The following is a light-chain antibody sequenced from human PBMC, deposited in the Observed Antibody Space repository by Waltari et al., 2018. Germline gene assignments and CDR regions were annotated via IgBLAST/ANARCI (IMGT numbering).Light chain of an antibody. CDR2: EVS. CDR1: SSDIGSHNI. J-gene: IGLJ2*01. V-gene: IGLV2-23*02. CDR3: CSYAGSSTLDVV. Sequence: QSALTQPASVSGSPGQSITISCTGTSSDIGSHNIVSWYQPHPGKAPKLMIYEVSKRPSGVSNRFSGSKSGNRASLTISGLQAEDEADYYCCSYAGSSTLDVVFGGGTKLTVL.